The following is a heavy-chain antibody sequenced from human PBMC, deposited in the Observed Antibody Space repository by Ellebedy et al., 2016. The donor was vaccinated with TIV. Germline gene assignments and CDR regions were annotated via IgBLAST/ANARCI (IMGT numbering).Heavy chain of an antibody. CDR2: LSASGGST. CDR1: GFTFNSYA. J-gene: IGHJ6*02. CDR3: ARDCQCGVDLYGMDV. D-gene: IGHD2-21*01. Sequence: PGGSLRLSCVASGFTFNSYAMSWVRQAPGKGLGWVSSLSASGGSTYYADSVKGRFTISRDTSKNTLFLQMNSLRAEDTAVYYCARDCQCGVDLYGMDVWGQGTTVTVSS. V-gene: IGHV3-23*01.